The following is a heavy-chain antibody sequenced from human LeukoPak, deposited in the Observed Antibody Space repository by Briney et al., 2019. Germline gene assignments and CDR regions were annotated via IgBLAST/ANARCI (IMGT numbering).Heavy chain of an antibody. CDR3: AKGGAAADNYWYFDL. D-gene: IGHD6-13*01. Sequence: GGSLRLSCAASGFTFSVHAMGWVRQAPGKGLEWVPAISASSDGKYYADSVKGRFTISRDTAKNSLYLQMNSLRPEDTALYYCAKGGAAADNYWYFDLWGRGTLVTVSS. J-gene: IGHJ2*01. CDR2: ISASSDGK. CDR1: GFTFSVHA. V-gene: IGHV3-23*01.